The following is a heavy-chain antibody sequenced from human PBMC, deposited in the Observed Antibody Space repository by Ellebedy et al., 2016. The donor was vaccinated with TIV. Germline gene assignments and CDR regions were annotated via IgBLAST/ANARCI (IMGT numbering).Heavy chain of an antibody. D-gene: IGHD3-3*01. CDR3: AEDADPDLYYTSYPMGTAFDI. CDR1: GFTFSDHY. J-gene: IGHJ3*02. CDR2: ISGSSSII. V-gene: IGHV3-11*01. Sequence: GESLKISXVASGFTFSDHYMTWIRQAPGKGLEWVSSISGSSSIIYYKDSVKGRFTISRDNGRNSLYLQMNSLRADDTAVYYCAEDADPDLYYTSYPMGTAFDIWGQGTMVTVSS.